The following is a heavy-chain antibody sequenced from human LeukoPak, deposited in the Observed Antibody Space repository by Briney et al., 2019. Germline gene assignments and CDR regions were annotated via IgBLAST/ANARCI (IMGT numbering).Heavy chain of an antibody. V-gene: IGHV1-69*04. Sequence: SVKVSCKASGGTFSSYAISWVRQAPGQGLEWMGRIIPIFGIANYAQKFQGRVTITADKSTSTAYMELSSLRSEDTAVYYCARDVSIAAQSPPGRYWGQGTLVAVSS. D-gene: IGHD6-6*01. CDR3: ARDVSIAAQSPPGRY. CDR2: IIPIFGIA. J-gene: IGHJ4*02. CDR1: GGTFSSYA.